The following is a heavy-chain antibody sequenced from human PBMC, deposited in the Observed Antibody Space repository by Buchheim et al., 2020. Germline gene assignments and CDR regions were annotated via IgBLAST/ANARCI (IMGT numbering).Heavy chain of an antibody. CDR1: GGSISSSNW. J-gene: IGHJ6*02. V-gene: IGHV4-4*02. D-gene: IGHD2-15*01. Sequence: QVQLQESGPGLVKPSGTLSLTCAVSGGSISSSNWWSWVRQPPGKGLEWIGEIYHSGSTNYNPSLKSRVTISVDTSKNQFSLKLSSVTAADTDVYYCARDQVRCRGGSCYNPDYYYYYGMDVWGQGTT. CDR2: IYHSGST. CDR3: ARDQVRCRGGSCYNPDYYYYYGMDV.